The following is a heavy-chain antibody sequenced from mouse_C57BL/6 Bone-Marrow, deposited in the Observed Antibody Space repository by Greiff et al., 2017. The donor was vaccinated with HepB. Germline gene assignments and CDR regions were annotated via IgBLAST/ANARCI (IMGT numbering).Heavy chain of an antibody. CDR2: INPNNGGT. CDR1: GYKFTDYY. J-gene: IGHJ2*01. D-gene: IGHD5-1*01. CDR3: ARRSNFDY. V-gene: IGHV1-26*01. Sequence: VQLQQSGPELVKPGASVKISCKASGYKFTDYYMNWVKQSHGKSLEWIGDINPNNGGTSYNQKFKGKATLTVDKSSSTAYMELRSLTSEDSAVYYCARRSNFDYWGQGTTLTVSS.